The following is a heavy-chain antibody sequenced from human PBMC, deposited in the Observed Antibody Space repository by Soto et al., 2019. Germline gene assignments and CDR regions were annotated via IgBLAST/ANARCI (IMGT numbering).Heavy chain of an antibody. CDR2: INAGYGNT. CDR1: GYTFSSYS. D-gene: IGHD7-27*01. V-gene: IGHV1-3*01. Sequence: VASVNVSCKSSGYTFSSYSIHWGRQAPGQRLEWMGWINAGYGNTKSSQKFQDRVTISRDTSASTAYMELTSLRSEDTAVYYCARDTGDGTFDFWGQGTLVTVSS. J-gene: IGHJ4*02. CDR3: ARDTGDGTFDF.